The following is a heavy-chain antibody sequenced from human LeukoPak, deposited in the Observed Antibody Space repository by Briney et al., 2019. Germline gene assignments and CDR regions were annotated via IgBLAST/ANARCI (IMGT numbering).Heavy chain of an antibody. CDR1: GFTFSSYG. J-gene: IGHJ4*02. D-gene: IGHD2-2*01. CDR3: ANSVLVPAAIIN. CDR2: ISYDGSNK. V-gene: IGHV3-30*18. Sequence: GGSLRLSCAASGFTFSSYGMHWVRQAPGKGLEWVAVISYDGSNKYYADSVKGRFTISRDNSKNTLYLQMNSLRAEDTAVYYCANSVLVPAAIINWGQGTLVTVSS.